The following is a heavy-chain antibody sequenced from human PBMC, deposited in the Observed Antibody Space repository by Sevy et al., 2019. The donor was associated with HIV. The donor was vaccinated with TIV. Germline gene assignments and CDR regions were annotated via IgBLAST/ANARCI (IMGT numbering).Heavy chain of an antibody. CDR3: AKNGDDFWSCPVDY. J-gene: IGHJ4*02. V-gene: IGHV3-23*01. D-gene: IGHD3-3*01. Sequence: GGSLRLSCAASGFTFSSYAMSWVRQAPGKGLEWVSAISGSGGSTYYADSVKGRFTISRDNSKNTLYLQMNSLRAEDTAVYDCAKNGDDFWSCPVDYWGLGTLVTVSS. CDR2: ISGSGGST. CDR1: GFTFSSYA.